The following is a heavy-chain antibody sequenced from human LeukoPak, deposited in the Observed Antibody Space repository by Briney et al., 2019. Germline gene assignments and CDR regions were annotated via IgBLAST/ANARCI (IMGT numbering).Heavy chain of an antibody. J-gene: IGHJ4*02. D-gene: IGHD6-6*01. CDR1: GFTFSTYA. CDR2: ISDFGSST. V-gene: IGHV3-23*01. Sequence: GGSLRLSCAASGFTFSTYAMTWVRQTPGKGLEWVSGISDFGSSTYYADSVRGRFTISRDNSKNTLYLQMNSLRAEDTAVYYCAKEIVNQLTVVLLYFDYWGQGTLVTVSS. CDR3: AKEIVNQLTVVLLYFDY.